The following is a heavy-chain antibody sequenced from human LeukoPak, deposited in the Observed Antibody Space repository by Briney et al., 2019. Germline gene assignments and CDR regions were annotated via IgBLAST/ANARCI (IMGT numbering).Heavy chain of an antibody. CDR1: GYTFTSYG. D-gene: IGHD2-2*02. V-gene: IGHV1-69*13. CDR3: AGGYCSSTSCYNNWFDP. CDR2: IIPIFGTA. J-gene: IGHJ5*02. Sequence: ASVKVSCKASGYTFTSYGISWVRQAPGQGLEWMGGIIPIFGTANYAQKFQGRVTITADESTSTAYMELSSLRSEDTAVYYCAGGYCSSTSCYNNWFDPWGQGTLVTVSS.